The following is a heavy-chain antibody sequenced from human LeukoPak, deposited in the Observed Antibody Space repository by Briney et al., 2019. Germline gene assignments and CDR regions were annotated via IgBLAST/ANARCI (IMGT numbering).Heavy chain of an antibody. CDR3: ARDPNYYYMDV. Sequence: GGSLRRSCAASRFTFSSYWMHWVRQAPGKGLVWVSHINSDGSSTSYADSVKGRFTISRDNAKNTLYLQMSSLRAEDTAVYYCARDPNYYYMDVWGKGTTVTVSS. CDR2: INSDGSST. J-gene: IGHJ6*03. V-gene: IGHV3-74*01. CDR1: RFTFSSYW.